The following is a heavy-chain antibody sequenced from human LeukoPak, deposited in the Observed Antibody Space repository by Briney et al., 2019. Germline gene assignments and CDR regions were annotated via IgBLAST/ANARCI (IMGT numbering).Heavy chain of an antibody. V-gene: IGHV3-23*01. CDR1: GFTFSSYA. CDR3: AKDTSSGSYLVLADY. Sequence: QTGGSLRLSCAASGFTFSSYAMSWVRQAPGKGLEWVSAISGSGGSTYYADSVKGRFTISRDNSKNTLYLQMNSLRAEDTAVFYCAKDTSSGSYLVLADYWGQGTLVTVSS. J-gene: IGHJ4*02. CDR2: ISGSGGST. D-gene: IGHD1-26*01.